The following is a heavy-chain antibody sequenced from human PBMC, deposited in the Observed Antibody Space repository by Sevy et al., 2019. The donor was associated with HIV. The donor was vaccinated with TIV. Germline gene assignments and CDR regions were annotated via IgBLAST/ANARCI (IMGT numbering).Heavy chain of an antibody. CDR2: ISAYNGNT. CDR3: ARADIVVVPAYYYYYGMDV. CDR1: GYTFTSYG. Sequence: ASVKVSCKASGYTFTSYGISWVRQAPGQGLEWMGWISAYNGNTNYAQKLQGRVTMTTDTSTSTAYMELRSLRSDDTAVYYCARADIVVVPAYYYYYGMDVWGQGTTVTVS. D-gene: IGHD2-2*01. J-gene: IGHJ6*02. V-gene: IGHV1-18*01.